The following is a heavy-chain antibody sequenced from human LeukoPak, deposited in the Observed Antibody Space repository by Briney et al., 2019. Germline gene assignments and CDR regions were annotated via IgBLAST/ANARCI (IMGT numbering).Heavy chain of an antibody. J-gene: IGHJ4*02. CDR2: VGIAADT. Sequence: GGSLRLSCAASGVTFSDHAMHWVRQAPGKGLEWVSAVGIAADTFYPGSVKGRFTISRENAKNSLYLQMNSLRVEDTAVYYCVRQKKSHGNFDYWGQGTLVTVPS. D-gene: IGHD1-26*01. CDR1: GVTFSDHA. CDR3: VRQKKSHGNFDY. V-gene: IGHV3-13*01.